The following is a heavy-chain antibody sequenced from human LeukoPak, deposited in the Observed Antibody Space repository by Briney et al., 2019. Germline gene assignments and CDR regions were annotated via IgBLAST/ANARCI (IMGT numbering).Heavy chain of an antibody. Sequence: ASVKVSCKASGYTFTSYGISWVRQAPGQGLEWMGWISAYNGNTNYAQKLQGRVTMTTDTSTSTAYMELRSLRSDDTAVYYCAREVSGSYSHDAFDIWGQGTMVTVSS. D-gene: IGHD1-26*01. CDR2: ISAYNGNT. V-gene: IGHV1-18*01. CDR3: AREVSGSYSHDAFDI. J-gene: IGHJ3*02. CDR1: GYTFTSYG.